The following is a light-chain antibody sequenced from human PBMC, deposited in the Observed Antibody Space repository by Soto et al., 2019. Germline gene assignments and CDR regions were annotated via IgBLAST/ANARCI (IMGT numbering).Light chain of an antibody. CDR2: GAS. V-gene: IGKV3-20*01. J-gene: IGKJ4*01. CDR3: QQCGSSPT. CDR1: QSVSSNY. Sequence: EIVLTQSPGTLSLSPGERATLACRASQSVSSNYLAWYQQKPGQAPRLLIYGASSRATAIPDRFSGSGSGTDVTLTISRLEPEDFAVYYCQQCGSSPTCGGGTKVEIK.